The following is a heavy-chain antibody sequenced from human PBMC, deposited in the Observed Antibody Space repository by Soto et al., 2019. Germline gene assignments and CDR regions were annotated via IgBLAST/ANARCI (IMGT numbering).Heavy chain of an antibody. CDR1: GFTFSSYG. V-gene: IGHV3-30*18. CDR2: ISYDGSNK. CDR3: AKDRQPRGRIAGTDV. Sequence: GGSLRLSCAASGFTFSSYGMHWVRQAPGKGLEWVAVISYDGSNKYYEDSVKGRFTISRDNSKNTLYLQMNSLRAEDTAVYYCAKDRQPRGRIAGTDVWGKGTTVTVSS. D-gene: IGHD3-16*02. J-gene: IGHJ6*04.